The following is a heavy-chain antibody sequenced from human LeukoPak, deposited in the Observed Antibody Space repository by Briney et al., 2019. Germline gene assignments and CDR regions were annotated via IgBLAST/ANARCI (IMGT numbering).Heavy chain of an antibody. CDR3: ARNFLTGNDY. D-gene: IGHD3-9*01. CDR1: GFTFSSYA. J-gene: IGHJ4*02. Sequence: GGSLRLSCAASGFTFSSYAMSWVRQAPGKGLEWVSVIYSGGSTYYADSVKGRFTISRDNSKNTLYLQMNSLTAEDTAVYYCARNFLTGNDYGGQGTLVTVSS. V-gene: IGHV3-53*01. CDR2: IYSGGST.